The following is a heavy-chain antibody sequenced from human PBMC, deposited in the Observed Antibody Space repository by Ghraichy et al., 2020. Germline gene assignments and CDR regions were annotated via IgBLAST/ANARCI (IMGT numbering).Heavy chain of an antibody. CDR1: GGSISSSSYY. CDR2: IYYSGST. V-gene: IGHV4-39*01. D-gene: IGHD1-26*01. J-gene: IGHJ3*02. Sequence: ESLNISCTVSGGSISSSSYYWGWIRQPPGKGLEWIGSIYYSGSTYYNPSLKSRVTISVDTSKNQFSLKLSSVTAADTAVYYCARQREVADAFDIWGQGTMVTVSS. CDR3: ARQREVADAFDI.